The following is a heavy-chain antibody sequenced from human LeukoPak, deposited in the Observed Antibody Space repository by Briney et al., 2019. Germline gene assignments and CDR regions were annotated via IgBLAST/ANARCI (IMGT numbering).Heavy chain of an antibody. CDR1: GFTFSSYA. D-gene: IGHD3-3*01. Sequence: GGSLRLSCAASGFTFSSYAMSWVRQAPGEGLEWVSAISGSGGSTYYADSVKGRFTISRDNAKNSLYLQMNSLRAEDTAVYYCVRGSLASGVVVYYYYYLDVWGKGTTVTVSS. J-gene: IGHJ6*03. CDR2: ISGSGGST. V-gene: IGHV3-23*01. CDR3: VRGSLASGVVVYYYYYLDV.